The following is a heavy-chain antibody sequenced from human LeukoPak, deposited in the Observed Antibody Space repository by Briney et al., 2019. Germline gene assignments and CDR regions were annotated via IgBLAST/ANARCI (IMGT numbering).Heavy chain of an antibody. CDR3: ARDYYDSSGALADAFDI. CDR1: GFTFSSYG. V-gene: IGHV3-30*03. J-gene: IGHJ3*02. D-gene: IGHD3-22*01. CDR2: ISYDGSNK. Sequence: PGRSLRLSCADSGFTFSSYGMHWVRQAPGKGLEWVAVISYDGSNKYYADSVKGRFTISRDNSKNTLYLQMNSLRAEDTAVYYCARDYYDSSGALADAFDIWGQGTMVTVSS.